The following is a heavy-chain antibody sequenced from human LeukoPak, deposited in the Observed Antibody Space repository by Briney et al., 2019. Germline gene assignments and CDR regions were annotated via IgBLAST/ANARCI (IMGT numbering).Heavy chain of an antibody. CDR2: ISYDGSNK. Sequence: GGSLRLSCAASGFTFSSYGMHWVRQAPGKGLEWVAVISYDGSNKYYADSVKGRFTISRDNSKNTLYLQMNSLRAEDTAVYYCAKGAASSGYYDPFDYWGRGTLVTVSS. V-gene: IGHV3-30*18. J-gene: IGHJ4*02. CDR3: AKGAASSGYYDPFDY. D-gene: IGHD3-22*01. CDR1: GFTFSSYG.